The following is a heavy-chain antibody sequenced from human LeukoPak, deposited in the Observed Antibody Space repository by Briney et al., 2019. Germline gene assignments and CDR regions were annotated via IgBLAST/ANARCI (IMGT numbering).Heavy chain of an antibody. CDR2: ISCNSGGI. CDR3: AKETWPHRYGYMFDY. Sequence: GGSLRLSCAASGFTFDDYAMNWVRQAPGKGLEWVAGISCNSGGIGYADSVKGRCTITRSSEKYYMHLHMKRIRADNAATYYCAKETWPHRYGYMFDYWGQGTLVTVSS. CDR1: GFTFDDYA. V-gene: IGHV3-9*01. D-gene: IGHD5-18*01. J-gene: IGHJ4*02.